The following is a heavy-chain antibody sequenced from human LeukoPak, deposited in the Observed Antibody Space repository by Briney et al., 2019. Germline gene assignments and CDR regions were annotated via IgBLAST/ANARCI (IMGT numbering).Heavy chain of an antibody. CDR2: IYSGGST. CDR3: ARVYDSSGNDY. J-gene: IGHJ4*02. Sequence: GGSLRLSCAASGFTVSSNYMSWVRQAPGKGLEWVSVIYSGGSTYYADSVKGRFTISRDNSKNTLYLQMTSLRAEDTAVYYCARVYDSSGNDYWGQGTLVTVSS. V-gene: IGHV3-53*01. CDR1: GFTVSSNY. D-gene: IGHD3-22*01.